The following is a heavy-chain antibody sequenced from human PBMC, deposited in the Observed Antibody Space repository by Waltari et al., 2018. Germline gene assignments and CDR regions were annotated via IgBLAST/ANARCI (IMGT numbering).Heavy chain of an antibody. Sequence: SGSYYWSWIRQPAGKGLEWIGYIYTSGSTNYNPSLKSRVTISVDTSKNQFSLKLSSVTAADTAVYYCARGGDLWGRGTLVTVSS. CDR2: IYTSGST. J-gene: IGHJ2*01. V-gene: IGHV4-61*09. CDR1: SGSYY. CDR3: ARGGDL.